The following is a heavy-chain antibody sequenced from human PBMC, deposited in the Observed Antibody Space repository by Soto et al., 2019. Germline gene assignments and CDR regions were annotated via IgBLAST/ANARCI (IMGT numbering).Heavy chain of an antibody. CDR2: IKEDGSEE. V-gene: IGHV3-7*01. CDR1: GFTFSTYW. J-gene: IGHJ4*02. Sequence: EVQLVQSGGDLVQHGGSLRLSCVASGFTFSTYWMTWVRQAPGMGLEWVAGIKEDGSEEVYVDSVKGRFSISRDNAKTSLYLQLNSLRAEYTAVYYCSTAISSPFSNFDYWGQGSLVTVSS. D-gene: IGHD2-2*01. CDR3: STAISSPFSNFDY.